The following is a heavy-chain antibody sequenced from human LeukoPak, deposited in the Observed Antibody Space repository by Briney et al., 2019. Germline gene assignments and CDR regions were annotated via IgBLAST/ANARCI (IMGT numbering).Heavy chain of an antibody. V-gene: IGHV3-7*01. CDR1: GFTFSTYW. Sequence: PGGSLRLSCAASGFTFSTYWMSWVRQAPGKGLEWVANINQDGGEKYYADSVKGRFTISRDNSKNTLYLQMNSLRAEDTAVYYCAKGYSSGYLLDYWGQGTLVTVSS. D-gene: IGHD3-22*01. CDR3: AKGYSSGYLLDY. J-gene: IGHJ4*02. CDR2: INQDGGEK.